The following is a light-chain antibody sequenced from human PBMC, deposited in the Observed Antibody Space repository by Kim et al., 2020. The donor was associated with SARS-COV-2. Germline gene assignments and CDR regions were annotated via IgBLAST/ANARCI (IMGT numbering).Light chain of an antibody. CDR1: QSVGSW. J-gene: IGKJ3*01. CDR2: QTS. Sequence: DIQMTQFPSTLSASVGDTVTITCRASQSVGSWLAWYQQKPGRAPKLLIWQTSSLDIGVPSRFSGSGSGTEFTLTINSLQPDDSATYYCQEYNDYSTFGVGTKVDIK. CDR3: QEYNDYST. V-gene: IGKV1-5*03.